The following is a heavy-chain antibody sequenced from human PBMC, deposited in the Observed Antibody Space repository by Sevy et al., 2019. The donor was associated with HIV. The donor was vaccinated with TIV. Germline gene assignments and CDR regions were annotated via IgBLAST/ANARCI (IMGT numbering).Heavy chain of an antibody. CDR3: ARVQTDFWMGGMDV. Sequence: ASVKVSCKTSGYAFTGYWIHWVRQAPGQGLEWMGRINPISGGTDDSHKFQGRVIMTRDTSISTAYLEVRRLTSDDTAVYYCARVQTDFWMGGMDVWGQGTTVTVSS. V-gene: IGHV1-2*06. J-gene: IGHJ6*02. D-gene: IGHD3-3*01. CDR1: GYAFTGYW. CDR2: INPISGGT.